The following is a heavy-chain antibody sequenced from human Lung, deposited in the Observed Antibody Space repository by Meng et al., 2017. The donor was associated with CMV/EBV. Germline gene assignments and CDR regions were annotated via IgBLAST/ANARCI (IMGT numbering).Heavy chain of an antibody. CDR3: ARDPPRPGYNFDS. V-gene: IGHV3-74*01. D-gene: IGHD5-18*01. Sequence: GGSLRLXCAASGFTFSGYWMHWVRQAPGKGLVWVSRIKSDDSSISYADSVKGRFTISRDNAKNTLYLQMNSLRDEDTAVYYCARDPPRPGYNFDSWGQGPLVTVSS. J-gene: IGHJ4*02. CDR1: GFTFSGYW. CDR2: IKSDDSSI.